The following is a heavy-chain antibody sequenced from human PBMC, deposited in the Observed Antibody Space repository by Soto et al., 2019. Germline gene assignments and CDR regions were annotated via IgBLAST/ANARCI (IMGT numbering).Heavy chain of an antibody. CDR2: IHSNGGTI. V-gene: IGHV3-11*01. CDR1: GFTLSDYY. Sequence: GGSLRLSCEASGFTLSDYYMSWIRQAPGRGLEWLSYIHSNGGTIYYADSVKGRFTISRDNAKNSLYLEMNSLRADDTALYYCAREVRSSSSWHPRRYWGQGTLVTIGS. CDR3: AREVRSSSSWHPRRY. J-gene: IGHJ4*02. D-gene: IGHD6-13*01.